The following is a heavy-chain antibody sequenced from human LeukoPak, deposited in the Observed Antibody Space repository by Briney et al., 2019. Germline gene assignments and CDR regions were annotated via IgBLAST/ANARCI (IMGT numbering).Heavy chain of an antibody. D-gene: IGHD6-19*01. J-gene: IGHJ3*02. CDR1: GYTFTSYA. V-gene: IGHV7-4-1*02. CDR3: ATFAVAGTKFAFDI. CDR2: INTNTGNP. Sequence: ASVKVSFKASGYTFTSYAMNWVRQAPGQGLEWMGWINTNTGNPTYAQGFTGRFVFSLDTSVSTAYLQISSLKAEDTAVYYCATFAVAGTKFAFDIWGQGTMVTVSS.